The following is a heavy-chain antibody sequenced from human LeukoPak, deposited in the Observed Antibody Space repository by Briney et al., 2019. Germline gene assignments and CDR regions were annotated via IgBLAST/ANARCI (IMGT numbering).Heavy chain of an antibody. D-gene: IGHD4-11*01. CDR2: IYESGST. J-gene: IGHJ4*02. Sequence: PSQTLSLTCAVSGGSINSGGYSWSWIRQPPGKGLEWIGYIYESGSTYYNPSLKSRVTISVDTSKNQFSLKLSSVTAADTAVYYCARHQVLQKLYYFDYWGQGTLVTVSS. CDR3: ARHQVLQKLYYFDY. CDR1: GGSINSGGYS. V-gene: IGHV4-30-2*03.